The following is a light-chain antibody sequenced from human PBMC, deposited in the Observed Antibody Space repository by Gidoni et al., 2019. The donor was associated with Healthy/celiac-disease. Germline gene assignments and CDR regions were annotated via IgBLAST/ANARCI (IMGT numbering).Light chain of an antibody. CDR2: EVS. CDR3: CSYAGSSTFPYV. V-gene: IGLV2-23*02. CDR1: SSNVGSYNL. J-gene: IGLJ1*01. Sequence: QSALTQPASVSESPGQSITISCTGTSSNVGSYNLVSWYPQHPGKAPTLMIYEVSKRPSGVSTRFSGSKSGTTASLTISGLQAEDEADYYCCSYAGSSTFPYVFGTGTKVTVL.